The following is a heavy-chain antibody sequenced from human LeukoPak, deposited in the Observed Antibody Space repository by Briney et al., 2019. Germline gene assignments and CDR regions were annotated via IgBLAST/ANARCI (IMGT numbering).Heavy chain of an antibody. D-gene: IGHD3-3*01. CDR1: GFTFSSYS. CDR2: IYSDGTT. CDR3: ARDYDFWSGYYDY. Sequence: PGRSLRLSCAASGFTFSSYSMNWVRQAPGQGLEWVSIIYSDGTTYYADSVKGRFTISRDNSKNMLYLQMNSLRAEDTAVYYCARDYDFWSGYYDYWGQGTLVTVSS. V-gene: IGHV3-66*01. J-gene: IGHJ4*02.